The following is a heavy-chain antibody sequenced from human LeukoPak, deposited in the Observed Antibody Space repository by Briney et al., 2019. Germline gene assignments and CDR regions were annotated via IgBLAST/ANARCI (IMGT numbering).Heavy chain of an antibody. J-gene: IGHJ2*01. Sequence: PSETLSLTCTVSGASVSSHYWSWIRQPPGKGLEWIGYIDHSGATDCNAYLKSRVTMSIDTSKNQISLKLTPVTAADTAVYYCAGHTLGTTNDLWGRGTLVTVSS. D-gene: IGHD1-7*01. CDR2: IDHSGAT. CDR3: AGHTLGTTNDL. CDR1: GASVSSHY. V-gene: IGHV4-59*08.